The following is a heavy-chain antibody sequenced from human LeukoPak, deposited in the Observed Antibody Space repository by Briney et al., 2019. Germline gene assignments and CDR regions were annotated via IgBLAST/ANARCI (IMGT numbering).Heavy chain of an antibody. CDR1: GFTLSSYE. CDR2: ISSSGSTI. Sequence: GGSLRLSCAASGFTLSSYEMNWVGQAPGKGLEWVSYISSSGSTIYYADSVKGRFTISRDNAKNSLYLQMNSLRAEDTAVYYCARVLTVYYYGMDVWGQGTTVTVSS. J-gene: IGHJ6*02. V-gene: IGHV3-48*03. CDR3: ARVLTVYYYGMDV.